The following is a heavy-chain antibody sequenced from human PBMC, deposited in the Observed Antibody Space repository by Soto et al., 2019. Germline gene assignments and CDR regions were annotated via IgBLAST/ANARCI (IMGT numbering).Heavy chain of an antibody. D-gene: IGHD3-22*01. J-gene: IGHJ6*02. Sequence: EVQLVESGGGLGKPGGSLRLSCAASGFTFSSYSMNWVRQAPGKGLEWVSSISSSSSYIYYADSVKGRFTISRDNAKNSLYLQMNSLRAEDTAVYYCASPPMNGMDVWGQGTTVTVSS. CDR3: ASPPMNGMDV. CDR2: ISSSSSYI. CDR1: GFTFSSYS. V-gene: IGHV3-21*01.